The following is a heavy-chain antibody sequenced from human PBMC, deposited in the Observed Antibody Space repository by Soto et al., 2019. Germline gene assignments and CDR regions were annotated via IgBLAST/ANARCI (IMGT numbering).Heavy chain of an antibody. Sequence: GGSLRLSCAASGFTFSSYAMHWVRQAPGKGLEWVAVISYDGSNKYYADSVKGRFTISRDNSKNTLYLQMNSLRAEDTAVYYCASPGLNYHDSSGYLYWGQGTLVTVSS. D-gene: IGHD3-22*01. J-gene: IGHJ4*02. CDR3: ASPGLNYHDSSGYLY. CDR1: GFTFSSYA. CDR2: ISYDGSNK. V-gene: IGHV3-30-3*01.